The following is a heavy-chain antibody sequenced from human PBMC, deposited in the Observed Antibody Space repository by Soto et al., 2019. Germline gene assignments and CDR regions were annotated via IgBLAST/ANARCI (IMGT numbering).Heavy chain of an antibody. CDR2: ISAYNGNT. D-gene: IGHD2-21*02. CDR1: GYTFTSYG. J-gene: IGHJ4*02. CDR3: GGSRSSLVVTAIGNFDY. Sequence: QVQLVQSGAEVKKPGASVKVSCKASGYTFTSYGISWVRQAPGQGLEWMGWISAYNGNTNYAQKLQGRVTMTTDTYTSTAYMELRSLRSDDTAVYYCGGSRSSLVVTAIGNFDYWGQGTLVTVSS. V-gene: IGHV1-18*01.